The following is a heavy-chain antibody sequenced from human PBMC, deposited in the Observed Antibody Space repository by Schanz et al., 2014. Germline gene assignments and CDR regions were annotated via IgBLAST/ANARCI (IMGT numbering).Heavy chain of an antibody. J-gene: IGHJ6*02. CDR1: GGTFSSST. CDR2: IIPILDKT. CDR3: AKVDRTRYYAMDV. D-gene: IGHD3-9*01. V-gene: IGHV1-69*08. Sequence: QVQLVQSGAEVKKPGSSVKVSFKASGGTFSSSTLTWVRQAPGQGLEWMGRIIPILDKTNYAQKFQGRVTMTADKSTSTVYMEVSGLRSEDTAVYYCAKVDRTRYYAMDVWGQGTTVTVSS.